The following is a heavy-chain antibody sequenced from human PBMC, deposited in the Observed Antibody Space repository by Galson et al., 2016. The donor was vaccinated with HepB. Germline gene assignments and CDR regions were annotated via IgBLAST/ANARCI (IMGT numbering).Heavy chain of an antibody. Sequence: ETLSLTCTVSGGSISSSHYYCGWIRQPPGKGLEWIGNVYYSGTTYDNPSLKSRVTISVDTSKNQFSLKLSSVTAADTAVYYCARYSSGYRPNFDYWGQGTLVTVSS. J-gene: IGHJ4*02. D-gene: IGHD3-22*01. V-gene: IGHV4-39*01. CDR2: VYYSGTT. CDR3: ARYSSGYRPNFDY. CDR1: GGSISSSHYY.